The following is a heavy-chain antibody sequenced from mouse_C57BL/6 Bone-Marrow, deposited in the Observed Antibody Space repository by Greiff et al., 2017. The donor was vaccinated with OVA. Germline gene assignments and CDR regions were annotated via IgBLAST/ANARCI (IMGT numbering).Heavy chain of an antibody. J-gene: IGHJ2*01. V-gene: IGHV5-9-1*02. CDR3: TRELGAVDY. Sequence: EVQGVESGEGLVKPGGSLKLSCAASGFTFSSYAMSWVRQTPEKRLEWVAYISSGGDYIYYADTVKGRFTISRDNARNTLYLQMSSLKSEDSAMYYCTRELGAVDYWGQGTTLTVSS. CDR2: ISSGGDYI. D-gene: IGHD4-1*01. CDR1: GFTFSSYA.